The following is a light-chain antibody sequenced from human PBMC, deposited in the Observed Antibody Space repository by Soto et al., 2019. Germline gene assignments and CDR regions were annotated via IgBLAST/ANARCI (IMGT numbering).Light chain of an antibody. CDR1: QNVLSN. Sequence: EITLTQSPGTLSVSPGESATLSCRASQNVLSNLAWYQQKPGQAPRLLIYGASTRATDIPARFSGSGSGIQFPLTIGSLQSEDFALYYCQQYISWPRTFGQGIKVDIK. V-gene: IGKV3-15*01. J-gene: IGKJ1*01. CDR3: QQYISWPRT. CDR2: GAS.